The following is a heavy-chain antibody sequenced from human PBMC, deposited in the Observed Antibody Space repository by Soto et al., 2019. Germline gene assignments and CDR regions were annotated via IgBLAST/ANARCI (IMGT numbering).Heavy chain of an antibody. CDR2: ISNSGNTI. V-gene: IGHV3-48*03. CDR1: GFVFKNYE. CDR3: ARDIDNRDYYYGLDV. D-gene: IGHD1-20*01. J-gene: IGHJ6*02. Sequence: GGSLRLSCVASGFVFKNYEMSWVRQAPGKGLEWISYISNSGNTIYVADSMRGRFTISRDNAKDSLFLQMNSLRADDTAVYYCARDIDNRDYYYGLDVWGQGTTVTVSS.